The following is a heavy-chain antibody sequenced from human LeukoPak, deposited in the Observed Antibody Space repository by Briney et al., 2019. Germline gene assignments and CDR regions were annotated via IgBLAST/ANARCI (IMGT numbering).Heavy chain of an antibody. Sequence: PSQTLSLTFTVSGGSIRSAVYYWSWARHHPGKGLEWIAYIYYGGTTYYNPSLMGRIPISMDTSKNQFSLNLTSVTAADTAVYYCARKPINYYEHDGFYAGYFDYWGRGTLVTVSS. V-gene: IGHV4-31*03. CDR3: ARKPINYYEHDGFYAGYFDY. CDR1: GGSIRSAVYY. J-gene: IGHJ4*02. D-gene: IGHD3-22*01. CDR2: IYYGGTT.